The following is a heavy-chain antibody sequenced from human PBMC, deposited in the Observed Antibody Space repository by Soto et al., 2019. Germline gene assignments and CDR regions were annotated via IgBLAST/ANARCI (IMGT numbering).Heavy chain of an antibody. CDR3: ARDHYYDSSGYYPTYFDY. CDR1: GGTFSSYA. Sequence: ASVKVSCKASGGTFSSYAISWVQQAPGQGLEWMGGIIPIFGTANYAQKFQGRVTITADESTSTAYMELSSLRSEDTAVYYCARDHYYDSSGYYPTYFDYWGQGTRVTVSS. J-gene: IGHJ4*02. D-gene: IGHD3-22*01. CDR2: IIPIFGTA. V-gene: IGHV1-69*13.